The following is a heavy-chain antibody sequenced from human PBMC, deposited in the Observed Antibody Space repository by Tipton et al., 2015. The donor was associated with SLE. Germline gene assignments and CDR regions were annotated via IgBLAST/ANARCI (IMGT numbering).Heavy chain of an antibody. CDR2: ISSSSSYI. CDR1: GFTFTTYS. D-gene: IGHD4-17*01. V-gene: IGHV3-21*01. Sequence: SLRLSCAASGFTFTTYSMNWVRQAPGKGLEWVSSISSSSSYIYYADSVKGRFTISRDNAKNSLYLQMNSLRAEDTAVYYCARDGGTVTHFDYWGQGTLVTVSS. J-gene: IGHJ4*02. CDR3: ARDGGTVTHFDY.